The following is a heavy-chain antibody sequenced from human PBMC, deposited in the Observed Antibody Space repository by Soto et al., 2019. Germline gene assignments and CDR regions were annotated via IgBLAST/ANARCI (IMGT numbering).Heavy chain of an antibody. D-gene: IGHD1-20*01. V-gene: IGHV3-30-3*01. CDR3: ARSSITGSRRRMYGMDV. Sequence: QVQLVESGGGVVQPGRSLRLSCAASGFTFSSYAMHWVRQAPGKGLEWVAVISYDGSNKYYADSVKGRFTISRDNSKNTLYLQMNSLRAEDTAVYYCARSSITGSRRRMYGMDVWGQGTTVTVSS. J-gene: IGHJ6*02. CDR1: GFTFSSYA. CDR2: ISYDGSNK.